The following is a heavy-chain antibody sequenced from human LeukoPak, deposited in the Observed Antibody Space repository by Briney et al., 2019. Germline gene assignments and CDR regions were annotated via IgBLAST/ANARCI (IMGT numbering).Heavy chain of an antibody. CDR3: ARDSTDIVGSGDAFDI. V-gene: IGHV3-30-3*01. D-gene: IGHD1-26*01. CDR1: RFTSSSYD. CDR2: ISYDGSNK. Sequence: GGSLRLSCGGSRFTSSSYDMHWVHQAPGKVLEWVAVISYDGSNKYCADSVKGRFTISRDNSKNTLYLQMNSLRAEDTAVYYCARDSTDIVGSGDAFDIWGQGTMVTVSS. J-gene: IGHJ3*02.